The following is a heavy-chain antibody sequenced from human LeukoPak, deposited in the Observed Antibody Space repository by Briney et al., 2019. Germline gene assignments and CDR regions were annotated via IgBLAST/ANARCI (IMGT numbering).Heavy chain of an antibody. V-gene: IGHV4-61*02. Sequence: SQTLSLTCTVSGGSISSGSYYWSWNRQPAGKGLEWIGRIYTSGSTNYNPSLKSRVTISVDTSKNQFSLKLSSVTAADTAVYYCARGGALDAFDIWGQGTMVTVSS. CDR2: IYTSGST. CDR1: GGSISSGSYY. J-gene: IGHJ3*02. CDR3: ARGGALDAFDI.